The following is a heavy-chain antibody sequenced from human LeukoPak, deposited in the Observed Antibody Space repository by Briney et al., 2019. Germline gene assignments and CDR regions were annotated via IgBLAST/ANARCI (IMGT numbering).Heavy chain of an antibody. CDR3: ARIDFWSGYCLDY. CDR2: INPSSGAT. D-gene: IGHD3-3*01. V-gene: IGHV1-2*07. J-gene: IGHJ4*02. CDR1: GYTFTHYY. Sequence: ASVKVSCKASGYTFTHYYMHWVRQAPGQGLEWMGWINPSSGATNYAHKFQGRVTMSRDTSITTASMELSRLRSDDTAVYYCARIDFWSGYCLDYWGQGTLVTVSS.